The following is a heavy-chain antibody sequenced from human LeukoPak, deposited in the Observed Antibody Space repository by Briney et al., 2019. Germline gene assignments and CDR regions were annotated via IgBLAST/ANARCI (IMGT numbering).Heavy chain of an antibody. CDR3: ARLGQWLAFDY. J-gene: IGHJ4*02. V-gene: IGHV4-39*01. CDR2: IYYSGST. Sequence: SETLSLTCTVSGGSISSSSYYWGWIRQPPGKGLEWIGSIYYSGSTYYNPSLKSRVTISVDTSKNQFSLKLSSVTAADTAVYYCARLGQWLAFDYWGQGTLDTVSS. D-gene: IGHD6-19*01. CDR1: GGSISSSSYY.